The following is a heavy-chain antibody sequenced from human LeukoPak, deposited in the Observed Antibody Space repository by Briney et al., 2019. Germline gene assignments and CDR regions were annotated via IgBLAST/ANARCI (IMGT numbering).Heavy chain of an antibody. D-gene: IGHD2-21*02. CDR1: GGSISSYY. V-gene: IGHV4-59*12. CDR2: IYYSGST. J-gene: IGHJ4*01. CDR3: ARLGCCGGDCSYFDY. Sequence: PSETLSLTCNVSGGSISSYYWSWIRPPPGKGLEWIGYIYYSGSTNYNPSLKSRVTISVDTSKNQFPLKLSSVTAADAAVYYCARLGCCGGDCSYFDYWGQGTLVTVSS.